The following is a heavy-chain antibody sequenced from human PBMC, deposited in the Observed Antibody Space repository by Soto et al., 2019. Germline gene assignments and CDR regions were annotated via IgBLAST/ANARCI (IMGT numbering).Heavy chain of an antibody. V-gene: IGHV4-4*02. Sequence: QVQLQESGPGLVKPSGTLSLSCAVSGDSISRRNWWSWVRQSPGQGLEWIGEIHHSGRTNYNLSLKSRVTISIDKSKKHFTLSLTSVTAADSAVYYCARATEVAIAMLYGVDVLGEWTEVTVSS. D-gene: IGHD6-13*01. J-gene: IGHJ6*04. CDR2: IHHSGRT. CDR1: GDSISRRNW. CDR3: ARATEVAIAMLYGVDV.